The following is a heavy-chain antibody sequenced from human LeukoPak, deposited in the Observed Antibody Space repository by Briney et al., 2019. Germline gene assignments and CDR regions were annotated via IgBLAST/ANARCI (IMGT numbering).Heavy chain of an antibody. CDR3: ARGREIVVVAATPNLNWFDP. CDR1: GGSISSGGYY. Sequence: PSQTLSLTCTVSGGSISSGGYYWSWIRQPPGKGLEWIGEINHSGSTNYNPSLKSRVTISVDTSKNQFSLKLSSVTAADTAVYYCARGREIVVVAATPNLNWFDPWGQGTLVTVSS. J-gene: IGHJ5*02. V-gene: IGHV4-30-2*01. CDR2: INHSGST. D-gene: IGHD2-15*01.